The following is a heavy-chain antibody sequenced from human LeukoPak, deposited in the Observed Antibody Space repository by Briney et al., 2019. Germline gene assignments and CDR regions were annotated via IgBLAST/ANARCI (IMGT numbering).Heavy chain of an antibody. CDR1: GYTFTSYW. V-gene: IGHV5-51*01. CDR3: ARPIYSNSPYYFDY. D-gene: IGHD4-11*01. Sequence: GESLKISCKGSGYTFTSYWVGWVRQMPGKGLEWMGIIYPGDSDTRYSPSFQGQVTISADKSISTAYLQWSSLKASDTAMYYCARPIYSNSPYYFDYWGQGTLVTVSS. J-gene: IGHJ4*02. CDR2: IYPGDSDT.